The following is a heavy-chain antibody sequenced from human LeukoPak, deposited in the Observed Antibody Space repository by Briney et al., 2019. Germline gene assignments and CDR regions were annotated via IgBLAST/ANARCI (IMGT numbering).Heavy chain of an antibody. CDR3: ARTYYYGSGSACGDY. CDR2: IKQDGSEK. V-gene: IGHV3-7*01. CDR1: GFTFSSYW. Sequence: PGGSLRLSCAASGFTFSSYWMSWVRQAPGKGLEWVANIKQDGSEKYYVDSVKGRFTISRDNAKDSLYLQMNSLRAEDTAVYYCARTYYYGSGSACGDYWGQGTLVTVSS. J-gene: IGHJ4*02. D-gene: IGHD3-10*01.